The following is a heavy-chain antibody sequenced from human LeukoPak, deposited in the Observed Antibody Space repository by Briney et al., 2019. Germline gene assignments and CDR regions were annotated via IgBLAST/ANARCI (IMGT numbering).Heavy chain of an antibody. V-gene: IGHV4-34*01. Sequence: SETLSLTCAVYGGSFSGYYWSWIRQPPGKGLEWIGEINHSGSTHYNPSLKSRVTISVETSKNQFSLRLSSVTAADTAVYYCARGLPYTIVLMVYGNWFDPWGQGTLVTVSS. CDR2: INHSGST. CDR3: ARGLPYTIVLMVYGNWFDP. CDR1: GGSFSGYY. J-gene: IGHJ5*02. D-gene: IGHD2-8*01.